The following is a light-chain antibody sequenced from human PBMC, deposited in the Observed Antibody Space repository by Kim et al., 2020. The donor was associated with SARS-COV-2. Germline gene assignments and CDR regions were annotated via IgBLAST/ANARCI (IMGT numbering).Light chain of an antibody. V-gene: IGKV1-27*01. CDR3: QKYNSAPWT. J-gene: IGKJ1*01. CDR1: QDVANS. CDR2: AAA. Sequence: ASIGDRVTSTWRASQDVANSLGWYQQKPGKVPQVLIYAAATWQSGVPSRFSGSGSGTEFTLTIGSLQTEDVATYYGQKYNSAPWTFGPGTKVDIK.